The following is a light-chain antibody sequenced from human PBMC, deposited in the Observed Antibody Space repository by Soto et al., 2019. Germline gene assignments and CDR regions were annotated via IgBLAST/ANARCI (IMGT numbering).Light chain of an antibody. J-gene: IGKJ4*01. CDR1: QTRSSW. V-gene: IGKV1-5*03. Sequence: DIPMTQSPSTLSASVGDRVTITCRASQTRSSWLAWYQQKPGKAPKLLIYKASSLESGVPSRFSGSGSGTEFTLTISSLQPDDSATYYCQQYDTYSSLTFGGGTKVEIK. CDR2: KAS. CDR3: QQYDTYSSLT.